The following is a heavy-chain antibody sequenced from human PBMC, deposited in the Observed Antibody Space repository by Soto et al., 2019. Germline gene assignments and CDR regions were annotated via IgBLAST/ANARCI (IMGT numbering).Heavy chain of an antibody. J-gene: IGHJ4*02. Sequence: PGGSLRLSCAASGFTFSTYSMNWVRQAPGKGLDWVSSISSSSSYIYYADSVKGRFTISRDNAKNSLYLQMNSLRAEDTAVYYCAADLYYGSGSRANDYWGQGTLVTVSS. D-gene: IGHD3-10*01. CDR2: ISSSSSYI. V-gene: IGHV3-21*01. CDR1: GFTFSTYS. CDR3: AADLYYGSGSRANDY.